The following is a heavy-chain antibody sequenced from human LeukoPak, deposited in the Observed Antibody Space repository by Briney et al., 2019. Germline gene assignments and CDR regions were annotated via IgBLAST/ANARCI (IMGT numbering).Heavy chain of an antibody. CDR1: GFTFSSYA. CDR3: AKDFGDRPLRFLEWLFY. D-gene: IGHD3-3*01. CDR2: ISGSGGST. Sequence: GGSLRLSCAASGFTFSSYAMSWVRQAPGKGLEWVSAISGSGGSTYYADSVKGRFTISRDNSKNTLYLQMNSLRAEDTAVYYCAKDFGDRPLRFLEWLFYWGQGTLVTVSS. V-gene: IGHV3-23*01. J-gene: IGHJ4*02.